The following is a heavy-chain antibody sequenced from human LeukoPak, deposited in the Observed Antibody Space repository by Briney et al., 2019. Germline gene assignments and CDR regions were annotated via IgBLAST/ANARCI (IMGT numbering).Heavy chain of an antibody. Sequence: GGSLRLSCAASGFTFSSYSMNWVRQAAGKGLEWVSYISSSSSTIYYADSVKGRFTISRDNAKDSLYLQMNSLRAEDTAVYYCARVDPSQWLATDAFDIWGQGTMVTVSS. CDR2: ISSSSSTI. CDR1: GFTFSSYS. V-gene: IGHV3-48*01. J-gene: IGHJ3*02. CDR3: ARVDPSQWLATDAFDI. D-gene: IGHD6-19*01.